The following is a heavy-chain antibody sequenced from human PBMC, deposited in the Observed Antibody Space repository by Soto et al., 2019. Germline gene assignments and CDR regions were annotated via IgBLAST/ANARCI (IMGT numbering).Heavy chain of an antibody. CDR2: ISSSNSYS. Sequence: PWGSLRLSCAVSGFTFSDYYISWIRQAPGKGLERVSYISSSNSYSTYADSAKGRFTISRHNAKNSLYLQMNSLRAEDAAVYYCAAYYGMDVWGQGTTGTVS. V-gene: IGHV3-11*06. CDR1: GFTFSDYY. CDR3: AAYYGMDV. J-gene: IGHJ6*02.